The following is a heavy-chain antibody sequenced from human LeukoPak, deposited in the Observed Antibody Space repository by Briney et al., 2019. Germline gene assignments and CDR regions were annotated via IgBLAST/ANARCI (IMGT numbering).Heavy chain of an antibody. D-gene: IGHD4-17*01. CDR1: GGSISSSSYY. Sequence: SETLSLTCTVSGGSISSSSYYWSWIRQPAGKGLEWIGRIYTSGSTNYNPSLESRVTISVDTSKNQFSLKLSSVTAADTAVYYCAGYDYGDYLKDYWGQGTLVTVSS. V-gene: IGHV4-61*02. CDR2: IYTSGST. J-gene: IGHJ4*02. CDR3: AGYDYGDYLKDY.